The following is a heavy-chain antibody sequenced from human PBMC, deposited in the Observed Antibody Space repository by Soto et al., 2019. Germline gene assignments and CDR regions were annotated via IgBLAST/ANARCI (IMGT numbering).Heavy chain of an antibody. J-gene: IGHJ4*02. Sequence: SETLSLTCTVSGGSISSYHWSWIRQSAGKGLEWIGRIYTSGNTHYNPSLKSRVTVSIDTSKNQFFLTVNSVSAADSAVYYCARESGDNWDYEAYWGQGTPVTVSS. CDR2: IYTSGNT. CDR1: GGSISSYH. D-gene: IGHD1-7*01. CDR3: ARESGDNWDYEAY. V-gene: IGHV4-4*07.